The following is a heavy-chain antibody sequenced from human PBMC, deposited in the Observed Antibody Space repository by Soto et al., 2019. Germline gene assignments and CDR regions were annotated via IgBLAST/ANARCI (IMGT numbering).Heavy chain of an antibody. Sequence: EVQLLESGGGLVQPGGSLRLSCAASGFTFSIYPMSWVRQTPEKGLEWVSTIGTTGGDTYYTDSVRGRSTISRDESKNTLYLQMSSLRADESAVYYCAKSRVDSGRGYFDLWGRGTLVTVSS. CDR3: AKSRVDSGRGYFDL. D-gene: IGHD6-25*01. V-gene: IGHV3-23*01. J-gene: IGHJ2*01. CDR2: IGTTGGDT. CDR1: GFTFSIYP.